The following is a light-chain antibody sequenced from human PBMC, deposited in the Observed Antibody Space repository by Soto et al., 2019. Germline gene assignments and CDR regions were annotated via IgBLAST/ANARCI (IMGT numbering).Light chain of an antibody. CDR2: DAS. V-gene: IGKV3-20*01. CDR3: QQYAASPLT. Sequence: EIVLTQSPDTLSLSPGERATLSCRASQSVGRNYLAWFQQKPGQAPRLLIYDASSRATGIPDRFSGSGSGTDFTLTISRLEPEDFAVFYCQQYAASPLTFGGGTKVEIK. J-gene: IGKJ4*01. CDR1: QSVGRNY.